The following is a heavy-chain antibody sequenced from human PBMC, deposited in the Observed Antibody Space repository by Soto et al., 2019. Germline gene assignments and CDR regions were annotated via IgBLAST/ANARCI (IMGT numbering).Heavy chain of an antibody. V-gene: IGHV4-4*02. J-gene: IGHJ6*02. D-gene: IGHD3-22*01. CDR1: GAPITSNNW. CDR3: ARTSYYDSTGYYNLDV. CDR2: IHHSETT. Sequence: QVQLQESGPGLVKPSGTLSLTCAVSGAPITSNNWWSLRRRSPGKGLECIGEIHHSETTNYNPSLNSRVSISVDKSKNQFSLKLNSGNAADTADYYCARTSYYDSTGYYNLDVWGPGTTVTVSS.